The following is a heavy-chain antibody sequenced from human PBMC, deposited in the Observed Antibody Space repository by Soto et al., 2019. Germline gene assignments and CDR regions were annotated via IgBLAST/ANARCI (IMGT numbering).Heavy chain of an antibody. CDR3: AKDLLGQQLAYYYYGMDV. Sequence: GGSLRLSCAASGFTFSSYGMHWVRQAPGKGLEWVAVISYDGSNKYYADSVKGRFTISRDNSKNTLYLQMNSLRAEDTAVYYCAKDLLGQQLAYYYYGMDVWGQGTTVTVSS. CDR2: ISYDGSNK. J-gene: IGHJ6*02. CDR1: GFTFSSYG. D-gene: IGHD6-13*01. V-gene: IGHV3-30*18.